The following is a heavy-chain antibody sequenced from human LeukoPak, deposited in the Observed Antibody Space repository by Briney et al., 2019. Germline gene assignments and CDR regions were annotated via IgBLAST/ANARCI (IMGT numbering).Heavy chain of an antibody. CDR2: INPNNGGT. Sequence: ASVKVSCKASGYSFTGYYIHWVRQAPGQGLEWMGWINPNNGGTNYGQKFQGRVTMTRDTSISTAYMELSSLRSEDTAVYYCATTPYYMDVWGKGTTVTISS. J-gene: IGHJ6*03. CDR3: ATTPYYMDV. D-gene: IGHD2-15*01. CDR1: GYSFTGYY. V-gene: IGHV1-2*02.